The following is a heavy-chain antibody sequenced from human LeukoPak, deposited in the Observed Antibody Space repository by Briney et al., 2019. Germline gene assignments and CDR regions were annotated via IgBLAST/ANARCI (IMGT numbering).Heavy chain of an antibody. CDR1: GFTFSDYY. J-gene: IGHJ4*02. CDR3: ARAGKCELPKVYYFDY. D-gene: IGHD1-26*01. Sequence: GGSLRLSCAASGFTFSDYYMSWIRQAPGKGLEWVSYISSSGSTIYYADSVKGRFTISRDNAKNSLYLQMNSLRADDTAVYYCARAGKCELPKVYYFDYWGQGTLVTVSS. CDR2: ISSSGSTI. V-gene: IGHV3-11*01.